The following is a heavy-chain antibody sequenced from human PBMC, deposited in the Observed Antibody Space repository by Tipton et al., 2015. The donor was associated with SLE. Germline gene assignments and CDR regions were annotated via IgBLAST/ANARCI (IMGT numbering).Heavy chain of an antibody. Sequence: TLSLTCTVSGGSISSGSYYWSWIRQPPGKGLEWIGYIYYSGSTNYNPSLKSRVTISVDTSKNQFSLKLSSVTAADTAVYYCASSYDFWSGYFDYWGQGTLVTVSS. V-gene: IGHV4-61*01. D-gene: IGHD3-3*01. CDR1: GGSISSGSYY. CDR2: IYYSGST. J-gene: IGHJ4*02. CDR3: ASSYDFWSGYFDY.